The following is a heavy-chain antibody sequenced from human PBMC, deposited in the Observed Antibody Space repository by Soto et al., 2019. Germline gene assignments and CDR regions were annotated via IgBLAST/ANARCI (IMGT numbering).Heavy chain of an antibody. V-gene: IGHV3-30*18. CDR3: AKDGGQTYYDFWSGYYITNYFDY. CDR1: GFTFISYG. CDR2: ISYDGSNK. D-gene: IGHD3-3*01. Sequence: PGGSLRLSCAASGFTFISYGMHWVRQAPGKGLEWVAVISYDGSNKYYADSVKGRFTISRDNSKNTLYLQMNSLRAEDTAVYYCAKDGGQTYYDFWSGYYITNYFDYWGQGTLVTVSS. J-gene: IGHJ4*02.